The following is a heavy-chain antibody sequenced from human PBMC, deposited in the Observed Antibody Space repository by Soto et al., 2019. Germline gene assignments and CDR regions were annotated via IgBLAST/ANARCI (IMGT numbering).Heavy chain of an antibody. CDR1: GDSISTVDYF. CDR3: ARGRYCINGRCFPNWSDS. J-gene: IGHJ5*01. Sequence: PSETLSLTCSVSGDSISTVDYFWAWIRQPPGQALEYIGYIYKSTTTYYNPSFESRVAISLDTSKSQFSLNVTSVTAADTAVYFCARGRYCINGRCFPNWSDSWGQGTLVTVYS. D-gene: IGHD2-8*01. CDR2: IYKSTTT. V-gene: IGHV4-30-4*01.